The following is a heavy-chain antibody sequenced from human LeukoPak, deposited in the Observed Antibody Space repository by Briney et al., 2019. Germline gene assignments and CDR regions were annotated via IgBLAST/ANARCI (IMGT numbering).Heavy chain of an antibody. CDR2: ISYDGSNK. V-gene: IGHV3-30*04. J-gene: IGHJ4*02. CDR3: ARYCTFRTCSGTKFDY. Sequence: PGGSLRLSCAASGFTFSSYAMHWVRQAPGKGLEWVAVISYDGSNKYYADSVKGRFTISRGNSKNTLYLQMNSLRAEDTVVYFCARYCTFRTCSGTKFDYWGQGTLVTVSS. D-gene: IGHD1-1*01. CDR1: GFTFSSYA.